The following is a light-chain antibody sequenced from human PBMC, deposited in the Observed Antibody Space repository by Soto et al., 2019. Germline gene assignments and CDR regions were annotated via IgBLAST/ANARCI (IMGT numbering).Light chain of an antibody. V-gene: IGLV2-18*02. Sequence: QSALTQPPSVSGSPGQSVTISCTGSESDFATHNSVSWYQQAPGAAPKLIIFEVNNRPSGVPDRFSESKSANTASLTISGLRPEDEADYYCSSYISRITSHVFGTGTEETVL. CDR2: EVN. J-gene: IGLJ1*01. CDR3: SSYISRITSHV. CDR1: ESDFATHNS.